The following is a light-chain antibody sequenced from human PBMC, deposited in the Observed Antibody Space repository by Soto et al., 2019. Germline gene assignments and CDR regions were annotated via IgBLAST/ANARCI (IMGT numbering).Light chain of an antibody. Sequence: DIQMTQSPSSLSASVGDKVTTTCRASHSISPYLNWYQHKPGKAPKLLIYDASALQSGVPSRFSGSGSGRDFTLNITRLQPEDFATYYCQQTYISSATMFGQGTKV. CDR3: QQTYISSATM. J-gene: IGKJ2*01. V-gene: IGKV1-39*01. CDR2: DAS. CDR1: HSISPY.